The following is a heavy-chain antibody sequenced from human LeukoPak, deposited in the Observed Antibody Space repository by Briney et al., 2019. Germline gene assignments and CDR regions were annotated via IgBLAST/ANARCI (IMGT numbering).Heavy chain of an antibody. CDR2: IYPGDSDT. CDR1: GYRFTSYW. J-gene: IGHJ4*02. CDR3: ARLECSTSCYFDS. V-gene: IGHV5-51*01. D-gene: IGHD2-2*01. Sequence: GESLKICCKGSGYRFTSYWIGWVRQMPGKGLEWMGIIYPGDSDTRYSPSFQGQVTISADKSISTAYLQRSSLKASDTAMYYCARLECSTSCYFDSWGQGTLVTVSS.